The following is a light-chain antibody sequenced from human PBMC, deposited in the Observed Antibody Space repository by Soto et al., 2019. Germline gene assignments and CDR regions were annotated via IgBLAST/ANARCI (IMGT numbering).Light chain of an antibody. J-gene: IGKJ3*01. CDR1: QSIKNW. CDR3: QQYNSYSQFT. Sequence: DIQMTQSPSTLSASVEDRVTITCRASQSIKNWLAWYQQKPGEAPKLLIYKASTLESGVPSRFSGSGSGTECTLTISCLQPDDVATYYCQQYNSYSQFTFGPGTKVDIK. CDR2: KAS. V-gene: IGKV1-5*03.